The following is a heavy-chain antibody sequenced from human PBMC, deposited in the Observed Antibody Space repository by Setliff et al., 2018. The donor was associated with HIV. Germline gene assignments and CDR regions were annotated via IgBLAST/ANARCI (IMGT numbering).Heavy chain of an antibody. CDR2: ISWDGSST. Sequence: RLSCAASGFTFDDHTMNWVRQVPGKGLEWLCLISWDGSSTFYADSVKGRFTISRDNSKESLYLQMDRLTTADTGLYYCAKLLGNGGNSDPFDIWGQGTSVTVSS. J-gene: IGHJ3*02. D-gene: IGHD2-21*01. CDR1: GFTFDDHT. CDR3: AKLLGNGGNSDPFDI. V-gene: IGHV3-43*01.